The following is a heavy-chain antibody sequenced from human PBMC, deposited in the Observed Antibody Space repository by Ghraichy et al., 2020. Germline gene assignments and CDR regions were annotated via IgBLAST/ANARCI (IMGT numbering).Heavy chain of an antibody. Sequence: SETLSLTCTVSGGSISGYYWSWIRQPPGKGLEWIGYIYHSGSTNYNPSLKSRVTISVDTSKNQFSLKLSSVTAADTAVYYCARSSVAVASDYWGQGTLVTLS. J-gene: IGHJ4*02. V-gene: IGHV4-59*01. CDR3: ARSSVAVASDY. D-gene: IGHD6-19*01. CDR2: IYHSGST. CDR1: GGSISGYY.